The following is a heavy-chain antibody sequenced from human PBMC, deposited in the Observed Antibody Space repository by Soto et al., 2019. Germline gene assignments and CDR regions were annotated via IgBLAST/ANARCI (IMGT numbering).Heavy chain of an antibody. CDR1: GFTFSSYS. CDR2: ISSSSSTI. J-gene: IGHJ3*02. Sequence: GGSLILSCAASGFTFSSYSMNWVRQAPGKGLEWVSYISSSSSTIYYADSVKGRFTISRDNAKNSLYLQMNSLRDEDTAVYYCARGSSPRYSGSYGRPGDAFDIWGQGTMVTVSS. D-gene: IGHD1-26*01. CDR3: ARGSSPRYSGSYGRPGDAFDI. V-gene: IGHV3-48*02.